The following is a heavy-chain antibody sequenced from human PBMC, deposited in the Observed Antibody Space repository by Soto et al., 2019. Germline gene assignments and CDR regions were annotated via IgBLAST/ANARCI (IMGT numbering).Heavy chain of an antibody. CDR2: INPNSGGT. Sequence: ASVKVSCKASGYTFTGYYMHWVRQAPGQGLEWMGWINPNSGGTNYAQKVQGWVTMTRDTSISTAYMELSRLRSDDSAVYYCAGGGIVVVPAADAFDIWGQGTMVTVSS. CDR3: AGGGIVVVPAADAFDI. J-gene: IGHJ3*02. V-gene: IGHV1-2*04. CDR1: GYTFTGYY. D-gene: IGHD2-2*01.